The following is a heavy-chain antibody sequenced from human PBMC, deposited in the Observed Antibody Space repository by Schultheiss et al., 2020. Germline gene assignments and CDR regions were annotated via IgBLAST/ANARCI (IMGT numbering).Heavy chain of an antibody. CDR3: ARDYGDYGYFDY. Sequence: GGSLRLSCAASGFTFSSYSMNWVRQAPGKGLEWVSVIYSGGSTYYADSVKGRFTISRDNSKNTLYLQMNSLRAEDTAVYYCARDYGDYGYFDYWGQGTLVTVSS. J-gene: IGHJ4*02. CDR1: GFTFSSYS. D-gene: IGHD4-17*01. CDR2: IYSGGST. V-gene: IGHV3-53*01.